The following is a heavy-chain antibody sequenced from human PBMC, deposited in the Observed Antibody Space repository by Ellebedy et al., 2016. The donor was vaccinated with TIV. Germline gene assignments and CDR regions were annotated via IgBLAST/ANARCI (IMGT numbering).Heavy chain of an antibody. J-gene: IGHJ5*02. CDR2: INHSGST. CDR3: ARLGSDIVVVVAASKWFDP. D-gene: IGHD2-15*01. Sequence: SETLSLTXAVYGGSFSGYYWSWIRQPPGKGLEWIGEINHSGSTNYNPSLKSRVTISVDTSKNQFPLKLSFVTAADTAVYYCARLGSDIVVVVAASKWFDPWGQGSLVTVSS. CDR1: GGSFSGYY. V-gene: IGHV4-34*01.